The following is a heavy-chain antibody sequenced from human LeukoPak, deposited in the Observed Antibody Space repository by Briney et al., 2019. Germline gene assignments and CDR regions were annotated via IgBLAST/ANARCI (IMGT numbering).Heavy chain of an antibody. V-gene: IGHV1-2*02. CDR3: ARDAPIKDYGDRDAFDI. Sequence: APVKVSCKASGYTFTGYYMHWVRQAPGQGLEWMGWINPNSGGTNYAQKFQGRVTMTRDTSISTAYMELSRLRSDDTAVYYCARDAPIKDYGDRDAFDIWGQGTMVTVSS. J-gene: IGHJ3*02. CDR2: INPNSGGT. D-gene: IGHD4-17*01. CDR1: GYTFTGYY.